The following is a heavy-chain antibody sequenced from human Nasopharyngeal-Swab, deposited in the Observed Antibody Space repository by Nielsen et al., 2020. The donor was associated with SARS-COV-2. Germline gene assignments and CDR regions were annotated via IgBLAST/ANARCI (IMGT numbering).Heavy chain of an antibody. CDR2: IYYSGST. CDR3: SSYYDSSGYQTFYYYYMDV. D-gene: IGHD3-22*01. CDR1: GGSISSSSYY. Sequence: SETLSLTCTVSGGSISSSSYYWGWIRQPPGKGLEWIGSIYYSGSTYYNPSLKSRVTISVDTSKNQFSLKLSSVTAADTDVYYCSSYYDSSGYQTFYYYYMDVWGKGTTVTVSS. V-gene: IGHV4-39*01. J-gene: IGHJ6*03.